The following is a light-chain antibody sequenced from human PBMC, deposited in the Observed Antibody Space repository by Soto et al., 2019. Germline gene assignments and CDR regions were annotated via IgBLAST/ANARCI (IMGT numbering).Light chain of an antibody. V-gene: IGLV2-8*01. CDR2: EVN. Sequence: QSALAQPPSASGSPGQSVTISCTGTSSDGGGYDYVSWYQQHPGKAPKLIIYEVNKRPSGVPDRFSGSKSGNTASLTVSGLQAEDEADYYCSSFGGSNVFGTGTKVTVL. CDR3: SSFGGSNV. J-gene: IGLJ1*01. CDR1: SSDGGGYDY.